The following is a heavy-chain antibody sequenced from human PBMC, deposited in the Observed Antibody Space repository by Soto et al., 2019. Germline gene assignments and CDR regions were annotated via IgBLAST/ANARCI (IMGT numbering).Heavy chain of an antibody. CDR3: ARGSESSGWPSLYYFDY. V-gene: IGHV3-66*01. J-gene: IGHJ4*02. D-gene: IGHD6-19*01. CDR2: IYSGGST. Sequence: EVQLVESGGGLVQPGGSLRLSCAASGFTVSSNYMSWVRQAPGKGLEWVSVIYSGGSTYYADSVKGRFTISRDNSKNTLYLQMNSLRAEDTAVYYCARGSESSGWPSLYYFDYWGQGTLVTVSS. CDR1: GFTVSSNY.